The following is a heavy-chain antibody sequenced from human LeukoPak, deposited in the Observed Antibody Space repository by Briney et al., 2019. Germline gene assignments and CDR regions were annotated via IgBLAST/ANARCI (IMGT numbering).Heavy chain of an antibody. CDR2: INPSGGST. CDR3: ATRGGYSSGWAY. D-gene: IGHD6-19*01. Sequence: GASVKVSCKASGYSFTSYHMHWVRQAPRQGLEWMGIINPSGGSTSYAQKFQGRVTMTRDTSTSTVYMELSSLRSEDTAVYYCATRGGYSSGWAYWGQGTLVTVSS. CDR1: GYSFTSYH. V-gene: IGHV1-46*01. J-gene: IGHJ4*02.